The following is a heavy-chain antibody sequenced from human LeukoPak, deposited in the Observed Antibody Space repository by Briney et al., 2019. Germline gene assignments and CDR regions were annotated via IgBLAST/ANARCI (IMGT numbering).Heavy chain of an antibody. J-gene: IGHJ4*02. D-gene: IGHD3-22*01. CDR1: GFSVTTYW. V-gene: IGHV3-74*01. Sequence: PGGCLRLSCAASGFSVTTYWMHWVRQTPGKGLVWVARINVEGNYIDYAESVKGRFTISRDSAKNTLFLQMNSLRVEDTAVYSCARDLTGPYDHWGQGTLVTVSS. CDR3: ARDLTGPYDH. CDR2: INVEGNYI.